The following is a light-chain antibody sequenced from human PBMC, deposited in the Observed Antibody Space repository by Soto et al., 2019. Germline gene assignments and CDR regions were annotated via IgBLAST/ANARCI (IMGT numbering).Light chain of an antibody. V-gene: IGLV2-14*01. Sequence: QSVLTQPASVSGSPGQSITISCTGTSSDVGGYNYVSWYQQHPGKAPKLMIYEVSNRPSGVSNRFSGSKSGNTASLTISGLQAEDEADYYCSSYTSGSTPNFGTGTKVTV. CDR1: SSDVGGYNY. CDR3: SSYTSGSTPN. CDR2: EVS. J-gene: IGLJ1*01.